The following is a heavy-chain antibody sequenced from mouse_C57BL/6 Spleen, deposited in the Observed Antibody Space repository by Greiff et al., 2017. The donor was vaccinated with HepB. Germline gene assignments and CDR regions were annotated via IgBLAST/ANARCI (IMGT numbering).Heavy chain of an antibody. J-gene: IGHJ3*01. D-gene: IGHD1-1*01. V-gene: IGHV1-54*01. CDR1: GYAFTNYL. CDR2: INPGSGGT. Sequence: QVQLQQSGAELVRPGTSVKVSCKASGYAFTNYLIEWVKQRPGQGLEWIGVINPGSGGTNYNEKFKGKATLTADKSSSTAYMQLSSLTSEDSAVYVCERAGSTLVDTAYWGQGTRVTVSA. CDR3: ERAGSTLVDTAY.